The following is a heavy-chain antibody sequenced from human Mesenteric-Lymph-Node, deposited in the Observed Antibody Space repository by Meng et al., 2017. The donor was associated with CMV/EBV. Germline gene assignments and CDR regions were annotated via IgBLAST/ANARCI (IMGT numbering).Heavy chain of an antibody. Sequence: GGSLRLSCAASGFTVSSNYMSWVRQAPGKGLEWVSAISGSGGSTYYADSVKGRFTISRDNSKNTLYLQMNSLRAEDTAVYYCAKDRGYSGYDGGDYWGQGTLVTVSS. CDR3: AKDRGYSGYDGGDY. V-gene: IGHV3-23*01. CDR1: GFTVSSNY. D-gene: IGHD5-12*01. J-gene: IGHJ4*02. CDR2: ISGSGGST.